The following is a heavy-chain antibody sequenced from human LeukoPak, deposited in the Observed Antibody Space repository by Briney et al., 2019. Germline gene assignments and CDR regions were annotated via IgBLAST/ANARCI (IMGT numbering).Heavy chain of an antibody. V-gene: IGHV3-53*01. D-gene: IGHD4-17*01. J-gene: IGHJ4*02. CDR2: IYSGGST. Sequence: GGSLRLSCAASGFTVSSNYMSWVRQAPGKGLEWVSVIYSGGSTYYADSVKGRFTIPRDNSKNTLYLQMNSLRAEDTAVYYCARVAMTTVYYFDYWGQGTLVTVSS. CDR3: ARVAMTTVYYFDY. CDR1: GFTVSSNY.